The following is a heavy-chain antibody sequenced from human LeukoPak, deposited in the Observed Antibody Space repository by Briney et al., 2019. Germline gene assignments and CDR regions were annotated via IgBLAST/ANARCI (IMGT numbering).Heavy chain of an antibody. Sequence: GGSLRLSCAASGFTFSSYGMHWVRQAPGKGLEWVAVIWYDGSNKYYADSVKGRFTISRDDSKNTLYLQMNSLRAEDTAVYYCAKGIRRFLEWPPDAFDIWGQGTMVTVSS. D-gene: IGHD3-3*01. V-gene: IGHV3-30*02. J-gene: IGHJ3*02. CDR2: IWYDGSNK. CDR1: GFTFSSYG. CDR3: AKGIRRFLEWPPDAFDI.